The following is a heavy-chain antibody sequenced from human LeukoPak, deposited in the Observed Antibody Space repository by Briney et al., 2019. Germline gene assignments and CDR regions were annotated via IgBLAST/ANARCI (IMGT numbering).Heavy chain of an antibody. CDR1: GFTFRSYA. V-gene: IGHV3-30-3*01. D-gene: IGHD6-19*01. J-gene: IGHJ4*02. Sequence: GGSLRLSCAASGFTFRSYAIHWVRQAPGKGLEWVAVISYDGSNKYYADSVKGRFTISRDNSKNTLYLQMNSLRAEDTAVYCCARGGEWLDPERTPVDYWGQGTLVTVSS. CDR3: ARGGEWLDPERTPVDY. CDR2: ISYDGSNK.